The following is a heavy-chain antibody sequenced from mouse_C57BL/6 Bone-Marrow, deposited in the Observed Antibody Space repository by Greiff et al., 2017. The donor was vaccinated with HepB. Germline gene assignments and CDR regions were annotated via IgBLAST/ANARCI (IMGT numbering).Heavy chain of an antibody. J-gene: IGHJ2*01. CDR1: GFTFSSYG. V-gene: IGHV5-6*01. CDR3: ARGFY. Sequence: DVQLVESGGDLVKPGGSLKLSCAASGFTFSSYGMSWVRQTPDKRLEWVATISSGGSYTYYPDSVKGRFTISRDNAKNTLYLQMSSLKSEDTAMYYCARGFYWGQGTTLTVSS. CDR2: ISSGGSYT.